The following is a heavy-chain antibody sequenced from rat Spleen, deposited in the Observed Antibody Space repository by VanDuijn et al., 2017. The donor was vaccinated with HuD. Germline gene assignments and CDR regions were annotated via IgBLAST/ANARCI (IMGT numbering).Heavy chain of an antibody. V-gene: IGHV3-3*01. J-gene: IGHJ3*01. CDR2: INSAGTT. CDR3: ARLGTEAIGNWFSY. CDR1: GPSISSSYR. D-gene: IGHD1-11*01. Sequence: EVQLQESGPGLVKPSQSLSLTCSVTGPSISSSYRWNWIRRFPGNELEWMGYINSAGTTNYNPSLKSRISITRDTSKNQFFLQVNSLTTEDTATYYCARLGTEAIGNWFSYWGQGTLVTVSS.